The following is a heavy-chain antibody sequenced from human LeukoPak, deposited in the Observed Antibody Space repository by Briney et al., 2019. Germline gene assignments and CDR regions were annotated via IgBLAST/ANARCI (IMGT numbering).Heavy chain of an antibody. J-gene: IGHJ3*02. V-gene: IGHV1-69*06. CDR1: GGTFSSYA. CDR3: ARDLPYSSSWHDAFDI. CDR2: IIPIFGTA. Sequence: SVKVSCKASGGTFSSYAISWVRQAPGQGLEWMGGIIPIFGTANYAQKFQGRVTITADKSTSTAYMELSSLKSEDTAVYYCARDLPYSSSWHDAFDIWGQGTMVTVSS. D-gene: IGHD6-13*01.